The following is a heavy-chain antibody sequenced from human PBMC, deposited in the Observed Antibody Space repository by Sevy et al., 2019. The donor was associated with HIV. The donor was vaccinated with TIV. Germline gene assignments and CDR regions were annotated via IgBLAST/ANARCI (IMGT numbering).Heavy chain of an antibody. Sequence: GGSLRLSCAASGFTFSGSAMHWVRQASGKGLEWVGRIRSKANSYATAYAASVKGRFTISRDDSKNTAYLQMNSLKTEYTSLYYCTRLGSDLDIVVVPAAIRGDAFDIWGQGTMVTVSS. CDR1: GFTFSGSA. CDR2: IRSKANSYAT. V-gene: IGHV3-73*01. D-gene: IGHD2-2*02. J-gene: IGHJ3*02. CDR3: TRLGSDLDIVVVPAAIRGDAFDI.